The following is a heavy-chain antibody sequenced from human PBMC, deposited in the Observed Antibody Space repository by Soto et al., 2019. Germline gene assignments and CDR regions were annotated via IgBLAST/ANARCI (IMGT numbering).Heavy chain of an antibody. J-gene: IGHJ3*02. CDR2: ISYDGSNK. D-gene: IGHD5-18*01. CDR1: GFTLSSYG. V-gene: IGHV3-30*18. Sequence: XGSLILSCSASGFTLSSYGMHWVRQAPGKGLDWVAVISYDGSNKYYADSVKGRFTISRDNSKNTLYLQMNSLRAEDTAVYYCAKDRRIQLWLSSGDAFDIWGQGTMVTVS. CDR3: AKDRRIQLWLSSGDAFDI.